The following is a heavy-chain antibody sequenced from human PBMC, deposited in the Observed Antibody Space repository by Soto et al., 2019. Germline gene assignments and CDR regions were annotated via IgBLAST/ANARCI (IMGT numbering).Heavy chain of an antibody. J-gene: IGHJ3*02. D-gene: IGHD2-2*01. Sequence: PGESLKISCKGSAYTFTSYWITWVRQMPGKGLEWMGRIDPSDSYTDYSPSFEGHVTISADKSITTAYLQWRGLKASDTAMYYCARPYGPLLSKSWHSYALDIWGQGTMVTVSS. CDR1: AYTFTSYW. CDR2: IDPSDSYT. CDR3: ARPYGPLLSKSWHSYALDI. V-gene: IGHV5-10-1*01.